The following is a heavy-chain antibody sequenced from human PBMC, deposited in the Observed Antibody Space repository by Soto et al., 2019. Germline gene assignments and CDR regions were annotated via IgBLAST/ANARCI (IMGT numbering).Heavy chain of an antibody. Sequence: GGSLRLSCAASGFTFSSYGMHWVRQAPGKGLEWVAVIWYDGSNKYYADSVKGRFTISRDNSKNTLYLQMNSLRAEDTAVYYCARRSFLQFGELRNGAITNYYYYGMDVWGQGTTVTVSS. V-gene: IGHV3-33*01. D-gene: IGHD3-10*01. CDR3: ARRSFLQFGELRNGAITNYYYYGMDV. CDR1: GFTFSSYG. J-gene: IGHJ6*02. CDR2: IWYDGSNK.